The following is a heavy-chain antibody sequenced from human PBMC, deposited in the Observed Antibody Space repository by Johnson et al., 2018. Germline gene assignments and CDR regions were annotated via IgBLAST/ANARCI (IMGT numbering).Heavy chain of an antibody. CDR1: GYTFTSYA. CDR2: INAGNGNT. J-gene: IGHJ6*03. V-gene: IGHV1-3*01. Sequence: VQLVETGAEVKKSGASVKVSCKASGYTFTSYAIHWVRQAPGQRLEWMGWINAGNGNTKYSQNFQGRFIITTDTSATTAYMEVSSLRSENTAVDYCARSLEAPFYYDMDVWGKGTTVTVSS. D-gene: IGHD3-10*01. CDR3: ARSLEAPFYYDMDV.